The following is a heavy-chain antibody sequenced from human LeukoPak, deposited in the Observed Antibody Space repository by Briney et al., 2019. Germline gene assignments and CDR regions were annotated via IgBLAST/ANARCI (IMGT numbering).Heavy chain of an antibody. CDR3: AKDYSSGWYFDY. CDR2: ISGSGGST. V-gene: IGHV3-23*01. CDR1: GLPFSSYA. J-gene: IGHJ4*02. Sequence: PGGSLRLSCAASGLPFSSYAMSWVRQAPGKGLEWVSAISGSGGSTYYADSVKGRFTISRDNSKNTLYLQMNSLRAEDTAVYYCAKDYSSGWYFDYWGQGTLVTVSS. D-gene: IGHD6-19*01.